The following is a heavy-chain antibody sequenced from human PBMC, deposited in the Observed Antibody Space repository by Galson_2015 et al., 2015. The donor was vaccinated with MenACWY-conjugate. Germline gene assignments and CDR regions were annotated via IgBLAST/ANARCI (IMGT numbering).Heavy chain of an antibody. V-gene: IGHV3-74*01. D-gene: IGHD1-26*01. CDR3: ARLGGNYRTTSHWDY. CDR2: INSDGRST. CDR1: GFTFSTYW. Sequence: SLRLSCAASGFTFSTYWMHWVRQAPGKGLVWVSRINSDGRSTSYADSVKGRFTISRDNAKNTLYLQMNSLRAEDTAVYYCARLGGNYRTTSHWDYWGQGTLVTVSS. J-gene: IGHJ4*02.